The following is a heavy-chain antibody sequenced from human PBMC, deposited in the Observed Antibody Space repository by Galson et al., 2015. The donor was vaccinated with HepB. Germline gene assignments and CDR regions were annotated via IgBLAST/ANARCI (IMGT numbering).Heavy chain of an antibody. CDR2: IDPSDSYT. CDR1: GYSFTNYW. J-gene: IGHJ4*02. Sequence: QSGAEVKKPGESLRISCLGSGYSFTNYWITWVRQVPGKGLEWMGRIDPSDSYTNYSPSFQGHVIISVDKSISTAYLQWSSLQASDTAMYYCARTPYYDFWGQGTLVTVSS. V-gene: IGHV5-10-1*01. CDR3: ARTPYYDF. D-gene: IGHD3-3*01.